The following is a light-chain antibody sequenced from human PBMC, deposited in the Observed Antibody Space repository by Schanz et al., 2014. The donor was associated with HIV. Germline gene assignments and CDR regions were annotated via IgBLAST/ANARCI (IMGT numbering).Light chain of an antibody. CDR1: SGDVSVHNY. CDR3: QTYDSSRNVV. Sequence: QSALTQPPAASGSPGQSVTISCTEASGDVSVHNYVSWYQQHPGKAPKLIIFDVSERPSAVPDRFSGSKSGTSASLAITGLQAEDEADYYCQTYDSSRNVVFGGGTKLTVL. J-gene: IGLJ2*01. V-gene: IGLV2-8*01. CDR2: DVS.